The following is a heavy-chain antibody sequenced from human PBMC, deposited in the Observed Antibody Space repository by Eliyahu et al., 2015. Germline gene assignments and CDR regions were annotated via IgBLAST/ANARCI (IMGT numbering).Heavy chain of an antibody. V-gene: IGHV4-39*01. CDR1: GGSISSSSYY. CDR3: ARLGVGSYSSGWYDPGYFQH. J-gene: IGHJ1*01. CDR2: IYYSGST. Sequence: QLQLQESGPGLVKPSETLSLTCTVSGGSISSSSYYWGWIRQPPGKGLEWIGSIYYSGSTYYNPSLKSRVTISVDTSKNQFSLKLSSVTAADTAVYYCARLGVGSYSSGWYDPGYFQHWGQGTLVTVSS. D-gene: IGHD6-19*01.